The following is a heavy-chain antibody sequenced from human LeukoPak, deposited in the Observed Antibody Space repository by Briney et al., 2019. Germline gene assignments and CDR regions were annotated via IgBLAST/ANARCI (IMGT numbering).Heavy chain of an antibody. J-gene: IGHJ6*02. D-gene: IGHD3-10*01. CDR3: EKDIYPYYYGSGFYYGMDV. CDR2: ISGDGGST. Sequence: GGSLRLSCAASGFTFDDYAMHWVRQAPGKGLEWVSLISGDGGSTYYADSVKGRFTISRDNSKNSLYLQMNSLRTEDTALYYCEKDIYPYYYGSGFYYGMDVWGQGTTVTVSS. V-gene: IGHV3-43*02. CDR1: GFTFDDYA.